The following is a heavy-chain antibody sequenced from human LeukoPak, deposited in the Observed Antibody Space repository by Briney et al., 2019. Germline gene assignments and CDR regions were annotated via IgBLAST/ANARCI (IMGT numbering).Heavy chain of an antibody. Sequence: GASVKVSCKASGGTFSSYAISWVRQAPGQGLEWMGGIIPIFGTANYAQKFQGRVTITTDTSTSTAYMELRSLRSDDTAVYYCARPNSFDYWGQGTLVTVSS. D-gene: IGHD4/OR15-4a*01. V-gene: IGHV1-69*05. CDR1: GGTFSSYA. J-gene: IGHJ4*02. CDR2: IIPIFGTA. CDR3: ARPNSFDY.